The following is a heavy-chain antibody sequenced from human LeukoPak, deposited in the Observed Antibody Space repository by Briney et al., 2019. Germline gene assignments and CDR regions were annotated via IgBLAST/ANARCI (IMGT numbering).Heavy chain of an antibody. CDR2: IYSGGST. CDR3: ARGSGVAWLDVDYGMEV. V-gene: IGHV3-66*01. D-gene: IGHD6-25*01. J-gene: IGHJ6*02. Sequence: GGSLRLSCAASGFTVSSNYMSWVRQAPGKGLEWVSVIYSGGSTYYADSVKGRFTISRDNSKNTLYLQMSSLRAEDTAVYYCARGSGVAWLDVDYGMEVWGQGTTVTVSS. CDR1: GFTVSSNY.